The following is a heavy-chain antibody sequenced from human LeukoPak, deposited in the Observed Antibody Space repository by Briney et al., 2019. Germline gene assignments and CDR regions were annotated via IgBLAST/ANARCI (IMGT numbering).Heavy chain of an antibody. D-gene: IGHD6-19*01. CDR2: INHSGST. Sequence: SETLSLTCAVYGGSFSGYYWSWIRQPPGKGLEWIGEINHSGSTNYNPSLKSRVTISVDTSKNQFSLKLSSVTAADTAVYYCARDYSSGLGSWFDPWGKGTLVTVSS. J-gene: IGHJ5*02. CDR1: GGSFSGYY. V-gene: IGHV4-34*01. CDR3: ARDYSSGLGSWFDP.